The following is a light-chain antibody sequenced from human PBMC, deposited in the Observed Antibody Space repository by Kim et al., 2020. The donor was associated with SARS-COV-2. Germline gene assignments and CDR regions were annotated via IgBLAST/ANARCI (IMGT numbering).Light chain of an antibody. J-gene: IGLJ3*02. CDR2: YDN. V-gene: IGLV3-21*04. CDR1: NIGSKS. CDR3: QVWDSSSDVV. Sequence: SYELTQPPSVSVAPGKTATITCGGYNIGSKSVHWYQQRPGQAPILVISYDNDRPSGIPERFSGSNSGNTATLTISRVEAGDEADFFCQVWDSSSDVVFGGGTQLTVL.